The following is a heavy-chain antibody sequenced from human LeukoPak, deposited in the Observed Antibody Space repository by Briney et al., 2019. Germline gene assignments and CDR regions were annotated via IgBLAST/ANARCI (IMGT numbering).Heavy chain of an antibody. Sequence: SETLSLTCAVYSGSFSDYYWSWIRQPPGKGLEWIGEINDSGSTNYNPSLKSRVTISVDKSKNQFSLKLSSVTAADTAVYYCARGLRYQRGGDWFDPWGQGILVTVSS. CDR1: SGSFSDYY. CDR2: INDSGST. D-gene: IGHD3-9*01. CDR3: ARGLRYQRGGDWFDP. V-gene: IGHV4-34*01. J-gene: IGHJ5*02.